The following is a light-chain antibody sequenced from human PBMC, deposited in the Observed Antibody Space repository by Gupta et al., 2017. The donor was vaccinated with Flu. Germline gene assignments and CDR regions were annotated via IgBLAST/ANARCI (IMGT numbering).Light chain of an antibody. Sequence: EIVLTQSPATLSLSPGERATLSCRASQSVSSDLAWYQQKPGQAPRLLIYEASKRATGIRGRFSGSGSGTDFTRTRSSIDAEDCEGYDGQHRSKFGQGTMMEIK. CDR3: QHRSK. CDR1: QSVSSD. CDR2: EAS. J-gene: IGKJ2*01. V-gene: IGKV3-11*01.